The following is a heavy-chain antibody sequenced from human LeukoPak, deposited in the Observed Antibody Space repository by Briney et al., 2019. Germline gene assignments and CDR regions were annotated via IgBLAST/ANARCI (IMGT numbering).Heavy chain of an antibody. V-gene: IGHV4-34*01. CDR1: GGSFSGYY. CDR2: INHSGST. J-gene: IGHJ4*02. CDR3: ARDIPVGSSWYFDY. D-gene: IGHD6-13*01. Sequence: PSETLSLTCAVYGGSFSGYYWSWIRQPPGKGLEWIGEINHSGSTNYNPSLKSRVTISVDTSKNQFSLKLSSVTAADTAVYYCARDIPVGSSWYFDYWGQGTLVTVSS.